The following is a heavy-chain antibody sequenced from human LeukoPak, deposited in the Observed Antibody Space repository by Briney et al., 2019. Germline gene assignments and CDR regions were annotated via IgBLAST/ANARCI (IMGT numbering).Heavy chain of an antibody. CDR3: AKDAPGAGGFDY. V-gene: IGHV3-23*01. D-gene: IGHD1-14*01. Sequence: PGGSLRLSCAASGFTISSQAMSWVRQAPGKGLECVSTIGISDVDRHYADSVKGRFTISRDNSKNTLYLHMNSLRADDTAVYYCAKDAPGAGGFDYWGQGTLVTVSS. J-gene: IGHJ4*02. CDR2: IGISDVDR. CDR1: GFTISSQA.